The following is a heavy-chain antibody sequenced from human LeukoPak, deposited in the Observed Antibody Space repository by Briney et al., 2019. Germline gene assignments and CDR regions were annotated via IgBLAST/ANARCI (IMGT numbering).Heavy chain of an antibody. CDR2: IYHSGST. D-gene: IGHD3-22*01. CDR1: GHSIINSYY. CDR3: ARAVDSGGFSCFQH. J-gene: IGHJ1*01. V-gene: IGHV4-38-2*02. Sequence: SETLSLTCTVSGHSIINSYYWGWIRQPPGKGLEWIGSIYHSGSTYYNPSLKSRVTISVDTSKNQFSLKLNSVTAADTAVYYCARAVDSGGFSCFQHWGQGTLVTVSS.